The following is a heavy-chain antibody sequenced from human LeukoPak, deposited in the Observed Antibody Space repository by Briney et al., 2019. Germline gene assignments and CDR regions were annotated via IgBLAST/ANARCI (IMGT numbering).Heavy chain of an antibody. J-gene: IGHJ4*02. Sequence: GASVKVSCKASGYTFTGYYMHWVRQAPGQGLEWMGWVNPNSGGTNYAQKFQGRVTMTRDTSISTAYMELSRLRSDDTAVYYCARTITMVRGVIIRFDYWGQGTLVTVSS. D-gene: IGHD3-10*01. CDR3: ARTITMVRGVIIRFDY. V-gene: IGHV1-2*02. CDR1: GYTFTGYY. CDR2: VNPNSGGT.